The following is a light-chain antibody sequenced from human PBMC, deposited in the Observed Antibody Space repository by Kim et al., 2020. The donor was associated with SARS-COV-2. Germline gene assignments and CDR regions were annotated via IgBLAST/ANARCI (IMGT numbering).Light chain of an antibody. CDR2: AAS. J-gene: IGKJ4*01. Sequence: DIQMTQSPSSVYASVGDRVTITCRASQGIGTWLAWYQQKPGNAPKLLIYAASSLQGGVPSRFSGSGSGTDFTLTISSLQPEDFATYYCQQADSFPLTFGGGTKVDIK. CDR1: QGIGTW. V-gene: IGKV1-12*01. CDR3: QQADSFPLT.